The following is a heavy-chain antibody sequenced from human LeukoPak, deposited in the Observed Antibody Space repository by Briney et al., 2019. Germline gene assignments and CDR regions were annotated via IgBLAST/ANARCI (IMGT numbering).Heavy chain of an antibody. D-gene: IGHD1-14*01. Sequence: GGSLRLSCAASGFTITTYAMSWVRQAPGKGLEWVSGSGSGGTTYYADSVKGRFTISRDNSKNALYPQMNSLRAEDTAVYYCAIFGIGRYFDYWGQGPLVTVSS. CDR2: SGSGGTT. J-gene: IGHJ4*02. CDR1: GFTITTYA. V-gene: IGHV3-23*01. CDR3: AIFGIGRYFDY.